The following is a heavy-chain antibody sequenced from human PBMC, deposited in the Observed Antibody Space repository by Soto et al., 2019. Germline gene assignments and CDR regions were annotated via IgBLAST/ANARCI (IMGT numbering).Heavy chain of an antibody. J-gene: IGHJ5*02. CDR1: GFTFSLYG. V-gene: IGHV3-30*18. D-gene: IGHD6-19*01. Sequence: QVQLVESGGGVVQPGRSLRLSCAASGFTFSLYGIHWVRQAPGKGLEWLAVISHDGSTKYYSDSVKGRFTVSRDNSKNSVYLEMNSLRGEETAIYYCAKDFPSGSSRYDRFDPWGLGTSVIVS. CDR3: AKDFPSGSSRYDRFDP. CDR2: ISHDGSTK.